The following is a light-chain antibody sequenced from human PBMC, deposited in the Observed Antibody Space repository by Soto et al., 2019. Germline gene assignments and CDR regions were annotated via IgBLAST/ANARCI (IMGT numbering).Light chain of an antibody. V-gene: IGLV2-14*01. Sequence: QSVLTQPASVSGSPGQSIAISCTGTSSALGAYDYVSWYQQQPDKAPKLIIYEVTKRPSGVSNRFSGSKSGNTASLTISGLQPEDEADYYCSSHTSGNTRVFGTGTKVTVL. CDR1: SSALGAYDY. CDR3: SSHTSGNTRV. J-gene: IGLJ1*01. CDR2: EVT.